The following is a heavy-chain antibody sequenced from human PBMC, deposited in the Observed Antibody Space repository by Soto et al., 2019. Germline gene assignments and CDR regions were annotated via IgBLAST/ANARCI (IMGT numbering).Heavy chain of an antibody. Sequence: PSETLSLTCTVCRGSISSGTNYWAWIRQPPGKGLEWIANIYYSGSTFYNPSLKSRVTMSLDTSKNQFSLTLRSVTAADTAVYYCARHEAGWYFDSWGQGTLVTVSS. V-gene: IGHV4-39*01. D-gene: IGHD6-25*01. CDR2: IYYSGST. CDR3: ARHEAGWYFDS. J-gene: IGHJ4*02. CDR1: RGSISSGTNY.